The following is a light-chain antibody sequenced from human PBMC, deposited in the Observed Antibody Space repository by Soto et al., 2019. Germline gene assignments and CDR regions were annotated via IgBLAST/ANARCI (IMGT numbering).Light chain of an antibody. CDR1: SSDVGSYNL. V-gene: IGLV2-23*03. CDR3: CSYAGSYTFVV. Sequence: QAASVSGSPGQSITISCTGTSSDVGSYNLVSWYQQHPGKAPKLMIYEGSKRPSGVSNRFSGSKSGNTASLTISGLQAEDEADYYCCSYAGSYTFVVFGGGTKLTVL. CDR2: EGS. J-gene: IGLJ3*02.